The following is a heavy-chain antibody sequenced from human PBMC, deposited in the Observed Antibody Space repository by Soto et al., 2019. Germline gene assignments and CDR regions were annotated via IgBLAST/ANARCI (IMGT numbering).Heavy chain of an antibody. CDR1: GYTFTSYY. Sequence: QVQLVQSGAEVKKPGASVKVSCKASGYTFTSYYIHWVRQAPGQGLEWVGEMNPLDGSTIYAQRFQGRLTMTRDTSASTTYMELSSLRSEDTAVYYCARGGSVTTLGWYDPWGQGTLVTVSP. CDR2: MNPLDGST. D-gene: IGHD4-17*01. CDR3: ARGGSVTTLGWYDP. J-gene: IGHJ5*02. V-gene: IGHV1-46*01.